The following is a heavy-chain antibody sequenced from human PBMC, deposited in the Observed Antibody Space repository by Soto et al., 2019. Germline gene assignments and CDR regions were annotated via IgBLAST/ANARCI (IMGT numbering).Heavy chain of an antibody. J-gene: IGHJ6*02. CDR2: IYYSGST. CDR1: GGSISSYY. Sequence: PSETLSLTCTVSGGSISSYYWSWIRQPPGKGLEWIGYIYYSGSTNYNPSLKSRVTISVDTSKNQFSLKLSSVTAADTAVYYCARYRGYSYGQSDYYYYGMDVWGQGTTVTASS. CDR3: ARYRGYSYGQSDYYYYGMDV. D-gene: IGHD5-18*01. V-gene: IGHV4-59*01.